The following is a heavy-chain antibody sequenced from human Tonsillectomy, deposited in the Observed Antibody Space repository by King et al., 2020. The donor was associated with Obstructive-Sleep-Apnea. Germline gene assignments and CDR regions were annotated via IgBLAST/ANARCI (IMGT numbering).Heavy chain of an antibody. D-gene: IGHD4-17*01. Sequence: VQLVESGGGVVQPGRSLRLSCAASGFTFSSYGMHWVRQAPGKGLEWVAFIRYDGSNKYYADSVKGRFTISRDNSKNTLYLQMNSLRAEDTAVYYCAXXXGVTTAQYFQHWGQGXLVTVSS. CDR1: GFTFSSYG. V-gene: IGHV3-30*02. CDR2: IRYDGSNK. J-gene: IGHJ1*01. CDR3: AXXXGVTTAQYFQH.